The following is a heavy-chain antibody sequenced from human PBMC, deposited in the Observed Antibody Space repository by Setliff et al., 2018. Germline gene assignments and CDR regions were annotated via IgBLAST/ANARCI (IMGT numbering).Heavy chain of an antibody. D-gene: IGHD2-2*01. CDR1: GYTFTGYY. J-gene: IGHJ4*02. V-gene: IGHV1-2*06. CDR2: ITPNSGGT. CDR3: ARSETLYGYCSNTSCYGPDY. Sequence: ASVKVSCKASGYTFTGYYVHWVRQAPGQGLEWMGRITPNSGGTNYAQKFQGRVTMTRDTSISTAYVELSRLTSDDTAIYYCARSETLYGYCSNTSCYGPDYWGQGTLVTVSS.